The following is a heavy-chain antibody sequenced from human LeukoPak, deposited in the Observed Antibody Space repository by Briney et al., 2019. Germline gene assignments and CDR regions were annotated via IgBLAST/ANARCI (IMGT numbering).Heavy chain of an antibody. CDR1: GGSISSSNW. V-gene: IGHV4-4*02. J-gene: IGHJ4*02. Sequence: SGTLSLTCAVSGGSISSSNWWSWVRQPPGKGLEWIGEIYHSGSTNYNPSLKSRVTISVDRSKNQFSLKLSSVTAADTAVYYCARARRYSGYEYFDYWGQGTLVTVSS. CDR2: IYHSGST. CDR3: ARARRYSGYEYFDY. D-gene: IGHD5-12*01.